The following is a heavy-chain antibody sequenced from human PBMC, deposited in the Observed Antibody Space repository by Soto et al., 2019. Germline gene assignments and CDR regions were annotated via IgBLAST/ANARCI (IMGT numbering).Heavy chain of an antibody. Sequence: PAETLSVTCTFSVGSMSRYYWTWIRQPPGKGLEWIGNIHYTGSTNYNPSLKSRVTILLGTSTSQFSLKVSSVTAADTAVYSCARDLTISYTHGPLDPWGQGTLVTVSS. CDR1: VGSMSRYY. V-gene: IGHV4-59*01. J-gene: IGHJ5*01. CDR3: ARDLTISYTHGPLDP. D-gene: IGHD1-1*01. CDR2: IHYTGST.